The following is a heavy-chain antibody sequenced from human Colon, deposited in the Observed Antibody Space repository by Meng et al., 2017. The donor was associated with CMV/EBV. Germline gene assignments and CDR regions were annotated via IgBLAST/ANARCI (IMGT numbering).Heavy chain of an antibody. Sequence: QVQLGHAGAEVKKPGASVKVSCKASGYTFTGYYMHWVRQAPGRGLEWMGWINPNSGGTNYAQKFQGRVTMTRDTSISTAYMELSRLRSDDTAVYYCATVSSGYYLYFQHWGQGTLVTVSS. CDR2: INPNSGGT. D-gene: IGHD3-22*01. CDR1: GYTFTGYY. V-gene: IGHV1-2*02. J-gene: IGHJ1*01. CDR3: ATVSSGYYLYFQH.